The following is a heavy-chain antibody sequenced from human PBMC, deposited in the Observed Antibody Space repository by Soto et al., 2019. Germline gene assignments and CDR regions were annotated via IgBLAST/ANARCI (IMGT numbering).Heavy chain of an antibody. J-gene: IGHJ4*02. Sequence: QVQLQESGPGLVKPSETLSLTCTVSGGSISSYYWSWIRQPPGKGLEWIGYIYYSGSTNYNPSLKSRVTISVETSKNQFSLKLSSVTAADTAVYYCARVLRRSRSYCDYWGQGTLVTVSS. CDR3: ARVLRRSRSYCDY. CDR1: GGSISSYY. CDR2: IYYSGST. D-gene: IGHD3-10*01. V-gene: IGHV4-59*01.